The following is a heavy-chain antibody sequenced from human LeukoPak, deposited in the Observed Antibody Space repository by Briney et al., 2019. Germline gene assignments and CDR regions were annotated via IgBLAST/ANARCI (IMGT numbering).Heavy chain of an antibody. D-gene: IGHD3-22*01. V-gene: IGHV4-39*07. CDR1: GGSISSGSYY. CDR2: IYYSGTT. J-gene: IGHJ4*02. Sequence: SETLSLTCTVSGGSISSGSYYWGWIRRPPGKGLEWIGSIYYSGTTYYNPSLKSRVTISVHTSKNQFSLKLSSVTAADTAVYYCAREMSSGYYVYIFDYWGQGTLVTVSS. CDR3: AREMSSGYYVYIFDY.